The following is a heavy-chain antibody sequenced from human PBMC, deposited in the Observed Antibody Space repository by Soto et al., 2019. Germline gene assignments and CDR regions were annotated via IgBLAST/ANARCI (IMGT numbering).Heavy chain of an antibody. CDR3: AKGLEGYGSGSYYPC. Sequence: EVQLVESGGGLVQPGRSLRLSCAASGFTFDDYAMHWVRQAPGKGLEWVSGISWNSGSIGYADSVKGRFTISRDNAKNSLYLQMNSLRAEDTALYYCAKGLEGYGSGSYYPCWGQGTLVNVSS. CDR1: GFTFDDYA. CDR2: ISWNSGSI. D-gene: IGHD3-10*01. J-gene: IGHJ4*02. V-gene: IGHV3-9*01.